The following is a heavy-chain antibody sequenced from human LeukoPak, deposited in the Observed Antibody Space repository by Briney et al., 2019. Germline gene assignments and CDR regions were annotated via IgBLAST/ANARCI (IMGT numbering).Heavy chain of an antibody. D-gene: IGHD6-19*01. Sequence: SETLSLTCSVSGGSISSYYWSWIRQPPGKGLEWIGYLYYSGSTNYNPSLKSRVTISVDTSKNQVSLNLSSVTAADTAVYYCARDPSYSRGYYDYWGQGTLVTVSS. CDR2: LYYSGST. CDR3: ARDPSYSRGYYDY. CDR1: GGSISSYY. J-gene: IGHJ4*02. V-gene: IGHV4-59*01.